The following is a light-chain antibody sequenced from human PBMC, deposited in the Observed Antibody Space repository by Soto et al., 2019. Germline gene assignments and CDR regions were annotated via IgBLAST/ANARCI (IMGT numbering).Light chain of an antibody. J-gene: IGKJ1*01. CDR1: QSINKN. Sequence: DIRMTQSPSSLSASVGDRVTITCRASQSINKNLNWYQQKPGKAPNPLIYTATSLQSGVPSRFSGSGSGTDFTLTISSLQPEDFATYYCQQSYNTPRTFGQGTKVDIK. CDR2: TAT. CDR3: QQSYNTPRT. V-gene: IGKV1-39*01.